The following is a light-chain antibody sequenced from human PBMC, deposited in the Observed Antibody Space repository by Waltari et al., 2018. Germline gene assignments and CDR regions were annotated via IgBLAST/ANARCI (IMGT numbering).Light chain of an antibody. CDR2: GAS. Sequence: EIVFRQSPATLSLSHGERATPFCWASQSVAIPSLAWYQHRPGQPPRLLIYGASSRATGIPDRFSASGTGTDFTLTISRLEPEDFGMYYCHQYGGSPRTFGQGTKLEIK. J-gene: IGKJ2*01. CDR3: HQYGGSPRT. CDR1: QSVAIPS. V-gene: IGKV3-20*01.